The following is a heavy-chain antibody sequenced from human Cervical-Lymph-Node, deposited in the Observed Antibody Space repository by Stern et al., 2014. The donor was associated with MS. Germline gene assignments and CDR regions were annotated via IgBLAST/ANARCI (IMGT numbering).Heavy chain of an antibody. V-gene: IGHV1-18*01. D-gene: IGHD4-11*01. CDR2: IRPYSGNT. Sequence: QVQLMQSGIEVKRPGASVKVSCKASGYSFTSQAITWVRQPPGQGLEWVGWIRPYSGNTNYAHSLQGRVTMTTDTSTSTAYMELRSLRSDDTAVYYCARRGYSDTYDALDLWGQGTTVIVSS. J-gene: IGHJ3*01. CDR3: ARRGYSDTYDALDL. CDR1: GYSFTSQA.